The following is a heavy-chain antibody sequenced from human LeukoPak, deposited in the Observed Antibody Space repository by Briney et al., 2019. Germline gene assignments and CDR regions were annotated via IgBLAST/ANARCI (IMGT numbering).Heavy chain of an antibody. CDR1: GGTFSSYA. Sequence: SVKVSCKASGGTFSSYAISWVRQAPGQGLEWMGGIIPIFGTANYAQKFQGRVTITADESTSTAYMELSSLRSEDTAMYYCARVLLRLNWFDPWGQGTLVTVSS. J-gene: IGHJ5*02. V-gene: IGHV1-69*01. CDR2: IIPIFGTA. CDR3: ARVLLRLNWFDP.